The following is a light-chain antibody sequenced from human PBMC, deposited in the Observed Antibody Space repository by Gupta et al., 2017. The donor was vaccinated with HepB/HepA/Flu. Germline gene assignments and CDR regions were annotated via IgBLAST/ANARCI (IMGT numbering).Light chain of an antibody. V-gene: IGKV1-5*03. CDR2: KTS. CDR1: QTIDSW. Sequence: DIQMTQSPSTLSASVGDTVTISCRASQTIDSWLAWYQQKPGKAPKLLISKTSILQHGVPSRFSGSGSGTEFTLTISSLQPEDFATYHCQQYRFKWCTFGQGTKVDIK. CDR3: QQYRFKWCT. J-gene: IGKJ2*02.